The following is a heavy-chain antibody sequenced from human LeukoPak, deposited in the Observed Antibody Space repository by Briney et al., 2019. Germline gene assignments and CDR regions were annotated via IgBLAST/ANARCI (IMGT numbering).Heavy chain of an antibody. D-gene: IGHD6-13*01. CDR1: GGSISSYY. J-gene: IGHJ6*02. CDR2: TYYSGST. CDR3: ARQRRTAAGPYYYGMDV. Sequence: SETLSLTCTVSGGSISSYYWSWIRQPPGKGLEWIGYTYYSGSTNYNPSLKSRVTISVDTSKNQFSLKLSSVTAADTAVYYCARQRRTAAGPYYYGMDVWGQGTTVTVSS. V-gene: IGHV4-59*01.